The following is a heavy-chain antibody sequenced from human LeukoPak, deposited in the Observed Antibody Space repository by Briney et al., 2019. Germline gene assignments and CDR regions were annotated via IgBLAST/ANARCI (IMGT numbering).Heavy chain of an antibody. Sequence: ASVKVSCKASGYTFTSYDINWVRQATGQGLEWMGWMNPNSGNTGYAQKLQGRVTMTTDTSTSTAYMELRSLRSDDTAVYYCARGSSLIDYWGQGTQVTVSS. CDR2: MNPNSGNT. V-gene: IGHV1-8*01. D-gene: IGHD3-10*01. CDR1: GYTFTSYD. CDR3: ARGSSLIDY. J-gene: IGHJ4*02.